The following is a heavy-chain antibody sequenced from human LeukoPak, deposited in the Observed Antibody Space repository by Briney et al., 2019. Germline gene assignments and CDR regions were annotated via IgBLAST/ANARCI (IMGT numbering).Heavy chain of an antibody. V-gene: IGHV1-2*02. D-gene: IGHD2/OR15-2a*01. CDR2: INPDTGGT. CDR1: GYTFTGYY. CDR3: ARESEQSSMNRPNDY. Sequence: GASVKVSCKASGYTFTGYYVHWVRQAPAEGLEWMGWINPDTGGTTYAQKFQGRVTMTTDTSTSTAYMELTRLMSDDTAVYYCARESEQSSMNRPNDYWGQGTLVTVSS. J-gene: IGHJ4*02.